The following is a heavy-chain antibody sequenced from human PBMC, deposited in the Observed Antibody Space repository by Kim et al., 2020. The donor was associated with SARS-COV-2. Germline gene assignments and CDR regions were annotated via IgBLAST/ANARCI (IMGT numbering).Heavy chain of an antibody. CDR2: ISAYNGNT. D-gene: IGHD5-12*01. CDR1: GYTFTSYG. J-gene: IGHJ4*02. V-gene: IGHV1-18*01. Sequence: ASVKVSCKASGYTFTSYGISWVRQAPGQGLEWMGWISAYNGNTNYAQKLQGRVTMTTDTSTSTAYMELRSLRSDDTAVYYCAREVPLLEMATILSPDYWGQGTLVTVSS. CDR3: AREVPLLEMATILSPDY.